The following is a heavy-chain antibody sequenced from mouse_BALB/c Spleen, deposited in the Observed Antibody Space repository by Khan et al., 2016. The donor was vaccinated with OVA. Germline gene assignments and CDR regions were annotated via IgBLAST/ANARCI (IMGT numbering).Heavy chain of an antibody. CDR3: DNHQIHYPYYFDY. V-gene: IGHV2-6-5*01. CDR1: GFSLTDYG. Sequence: QVQLQQSGPGLVAPSQSLSITCTVSGFSLTDYGVSWIRQPPGKGLEWLGVIWGGGITYYNSALKSRLSISKDNSKSQVFLKMNSLQTDDTSMYYCDNHQIHYPYYFDYWGQGTTLTVSS. CDR2: IWGGGIT. J-gene: IGHJ2*01. D-gene: IGHD1-2*01.